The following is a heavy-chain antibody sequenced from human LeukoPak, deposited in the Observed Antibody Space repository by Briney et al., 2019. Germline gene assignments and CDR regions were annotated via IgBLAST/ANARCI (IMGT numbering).Heavy chain of an antibody. J-gene: IGHJ6*02. CDR1: GGSFSGYY. Sequence: SETLSLTCAVYGGSFSGYYWSWIRQPPGKGLEWIGEINHSGSTNYNPSLKSRVTISVDTSKNQFSLKLSSVTAADTAVYYCARGLAPQFVYSWYEYYYYGMGVWGQGTTVTVPS. V-gene: IGHV4-34*01. D-gene: IGHD6-13*01. CDR2: INHSGST. CDR3: ARGLAPQFVYSWYEYYYYGMGV.